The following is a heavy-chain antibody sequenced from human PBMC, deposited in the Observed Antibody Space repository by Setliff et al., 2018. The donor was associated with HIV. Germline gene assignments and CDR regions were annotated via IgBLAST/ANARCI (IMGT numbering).Heavy chain of an antibody. Sequence: SETLSLTCTVSGGSISTSSYYWGWIRQSPGKGLEWIGTIYYDGSTYYNPSLKSRVTVLGDTSKNQFSLKLRSVTAADTAVYYCARDPSIGYYYDSSGSYFDYWGQGTLVTVSS. CDR1: GGSISTSSYY. D-gene: IGHD3-22*01. CDR2: IYYDGST. CDR3: ARDPSIGYYYDSSGSYFDY. V-gene: IGHV4-39*07. J-gene: IGHJ4*02.